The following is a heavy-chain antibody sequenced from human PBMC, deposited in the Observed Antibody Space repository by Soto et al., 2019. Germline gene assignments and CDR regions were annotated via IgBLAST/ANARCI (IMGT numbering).Heavy chain of an antibody. J-gene: IGHJ4*02. CDR2: IYYSGST. CDR1: GGSLSSSSYY. CDR3: ARHPTRLVVVAATPRPY. Sequence: SETLSLTCTVSGGSLSSSSYYWGWIRQPPGKGLEWIGSIYYSGSTYYNPSLKSRVAISVDTSKNQFSLKLSSVTAADTAVYYCARHPTRLVVVAATPRPYWGQGTLVTVSS. V-gene: IGHV4-39*01. D-gene: IGHD2-15*01.